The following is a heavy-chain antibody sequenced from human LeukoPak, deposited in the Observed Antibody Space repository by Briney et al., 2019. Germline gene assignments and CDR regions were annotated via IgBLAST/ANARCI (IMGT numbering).Heavy chain of an antibody. D-gene: IGHD3-22*01. J-gene: IGHJ6*03. Sequence: QTGGSLRLSCAASGFTFSSYGMHSVRQAPGKGLEWVAFIRYDGSNKYYADSVKGRFTISRDNSKNTLYLQMNSLRAEDTAVYYCAKGGRARGVSNYYDSSGYYLGYYYYMDVWGKGTTVTISS. CDR3: AKGGRARGVSNYYDSSGYYLGYYYYMDV. V-gene: IGHV3-30*02. CDR2: IRYDGSNK. CDR1: GFTFSSYG.